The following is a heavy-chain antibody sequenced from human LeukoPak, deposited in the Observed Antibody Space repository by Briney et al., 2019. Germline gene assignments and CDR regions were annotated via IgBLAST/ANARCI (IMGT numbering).Heavy chain of an antibody. J-gene: IGHJ5*02. CDR2: INPSGGST. Sequence: ASVKVSCKASGYTFTRYYLNWVRQAPGQSLEWMGIINPSGGSTSYAQKFQDRFTMTRDMSTSTAYMELRSLRSDDTAVYYCARLVSLGLLPTNWFDPWGQGTLVTVSS. D-gene: IGHD3-22*01. CDR1: GYTFTRYY. CDR3: ARLVSLGLLPTNWFDP. V-gene: IGHV1-46*01.